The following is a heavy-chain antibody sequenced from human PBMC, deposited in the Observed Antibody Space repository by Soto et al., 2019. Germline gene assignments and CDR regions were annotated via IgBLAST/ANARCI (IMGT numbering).Heavy chain of an antibody. CDR2: IAYDGNEK. V-gene: IGHV3-30*18. J-gene: IGHJ6*02. CDR3: GKDVGDYVPYYYGVDV. D-gene: IGHD1-26*01. Sequence: QVQLVESGGGVVQPGTSLRLSCAASGFTFKTHAMHWVRQAPGKGLEWMAVIAYDGNEKFYADSVKGRFTISRDNSKNALYLQINTLRYEDTAVYYCGKDVGDYVPYYYGVDVWGQGTTVTVSS. CDR1: GFTFKTHA.